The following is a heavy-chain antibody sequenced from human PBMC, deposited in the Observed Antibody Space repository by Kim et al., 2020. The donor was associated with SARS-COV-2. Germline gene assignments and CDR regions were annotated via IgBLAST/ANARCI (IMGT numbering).Heavy chain of an antibody. J-gene: IGHJ4*02. V-gene: IGHV3-15*01. D-gene: IGHD3-3*01. Sequence: GGTTDYAEPVKGTFTISRDDSKNTLYLQMNSRRAEDTAVYYCRVNTNLDDWGQGTLVTVSS. CDR2: GGTT. CDR3: RVNTNLDD.